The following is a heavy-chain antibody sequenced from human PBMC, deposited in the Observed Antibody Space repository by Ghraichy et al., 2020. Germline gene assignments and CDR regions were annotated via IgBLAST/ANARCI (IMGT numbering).Heavy chain of an antibody. CDR3: AKDLVGAKNY. CDR2: ISGGGSNT. CDR1: GFTFSSFA. V-gene: IGHV3-23*01. J-gene: IGHJ4*02. Sequence: GESLNISCAASGFTFSSFAMTWVRQAPGKGLEWVSAISGGGSNTYYADSVKGRFTVSRDNSQNTLFLQMNSLRAEDTAVYFCAKDLVGAKNYWGQGTLVTVSS. D-gene: IGHD1-26*01.